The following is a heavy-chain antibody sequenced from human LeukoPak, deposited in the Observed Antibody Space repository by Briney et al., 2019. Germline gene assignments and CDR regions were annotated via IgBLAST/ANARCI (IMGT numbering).Heavy chain of an antibody. CDR1: GFTFSSYC. Sequence: PGGSLRLSCAASGFTFSSYCMHWVRPAPGKGLEWVALIWFDGSKKYYADSVKGRFTISRDNSNNTLYLQMNSLRVAGSAMYYCAKRVGVTASAHFQHWGQGTLVTVSS. D-gene: IGHD2-21*02. J-gene: IGHJ1*01. CDR3: AKRVGVTASAHFQH. V-gene: IGHV3-30*02. CDR2: IWFDGSKK.